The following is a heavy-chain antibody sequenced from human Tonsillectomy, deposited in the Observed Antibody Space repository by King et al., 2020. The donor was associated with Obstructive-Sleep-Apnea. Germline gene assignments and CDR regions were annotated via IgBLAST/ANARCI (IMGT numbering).Heavy chain of an antibody. Sequence: QLVQSGGGLTQPGRSLRLSCAASGFSFDDYAMHWVRQAPGKGLEWVSVITWNSGFIKYADSVKGRFTIARDSAKQSLYLQMNSLRVEDTAFYYCAKDGGSSSWYLEYWGQGTLVTVSS. CDR3: AKDGGSSSWYLEY. J-gene: IGHJ4*02. D-gene: IGHD6-13*01. V-gene: IGHV3-9*01. CDR1: GFSFDDYA. CDR2: ITWNSGFI.